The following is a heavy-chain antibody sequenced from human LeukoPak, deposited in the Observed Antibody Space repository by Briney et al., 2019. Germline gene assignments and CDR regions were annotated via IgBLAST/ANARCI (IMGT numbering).Heavy chain of an antibody. CDR1: GYTFTSYD. Sequence: ASVKVSCKASGYTFTSYDINWVRQATGQGLELMGWMNPNSGNTGYAKKFQGRVTITRNTSISTAYMELSRLRSDDTAVYYCARARSIAVAVGQVRYYYHMDVWGKGTTVTVSS. V-gene: IGHV1-8*03. CDR3: ARARSIAVAVGQVRYYYHMDV. D-gene: IGHD6-19*01. J-gene: IGHJ6*03. CDR2: MNPNSGNT.